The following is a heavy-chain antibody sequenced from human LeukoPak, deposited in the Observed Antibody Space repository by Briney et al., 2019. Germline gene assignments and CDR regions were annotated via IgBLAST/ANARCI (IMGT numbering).Heavy chain of an antibody. CDR2: ISSSSSYI. CDR1: GFTFSSYS. Sequence: SGGSLRLSCAASGFTFSSYSMNWVRQAPGKGLEWVSSISSSSSYIYYADSVKGRFTISRDNAKNSLYLQMNSLRAEDTAVYYCADSGIAVAGAFDYWGQGTLVTVSS. D-gene: IGHD6-19*01. J-gene: IGHJ4*02. V-gene: IGHV3-21*01. CDR3: ADSGIAVAGAFDY.